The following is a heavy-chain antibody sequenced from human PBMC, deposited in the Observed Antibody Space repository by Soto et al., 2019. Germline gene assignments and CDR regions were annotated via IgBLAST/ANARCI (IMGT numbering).Heavy chain of an antibody. Sequence: SETLSLTCTVSGGSISSYYWNWIRQPPGKGLEWIGYIYYSGSTNYNPSLKSRVTISVDTSKNQFSLKLSSVTAADTAVYYCARDGGTYVMDVWGQGTTVTVSS. CDR3: ARDGGTYVMDV. J-gene: IGHJ6*02. CDR2: IYYSGST. V-gene: IGHV4-59*01. D-gene: IGHD3-16*01. CDR1: GGSISSYY.